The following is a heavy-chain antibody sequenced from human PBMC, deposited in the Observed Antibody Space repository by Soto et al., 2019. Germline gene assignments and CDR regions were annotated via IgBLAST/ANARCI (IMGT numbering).Heavy chain of an antibody. Sequence: QVQLVESGGGVVQPGRSLRLSCAASGFTFSSYAMYWVRQAPGKGLEWGAVISYDENNKYYADSVKGRFTISRDNSKNTLYLQMNSLRAEHTAVYYCARAGCDGGSCYTLVGISYGMDVWGQGTTVTVSS. V-gene: IGHV3-30-3*01. CDR1: GFTFSSYA. D-gene: IGHD2-15*01. CDR2: ISYDENNK. CDR3: ARAGCDGGSCYTLVGISYGMDV. J-gene: IGHJ6*02.